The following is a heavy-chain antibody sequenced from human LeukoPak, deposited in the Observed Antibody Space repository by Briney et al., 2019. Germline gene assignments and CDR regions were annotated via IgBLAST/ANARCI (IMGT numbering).Heavy chain of an antibody. CDR2: ITSGGTT. V-gene: IGHV3-23*01. J-gene: IGHJ4*02. CDR3: AKEGGYSSSSVNY. CDR1: GFTFSNYD. D-gene: IGHD6-6*01. Sequence: PGGSLRLSCAASGFTFSNYDMTWVRQAPGKGLEWVSAITSGGTTHYVDSVKGRFTIARDNSKNTVYLQMNSLRAEDTALYYCAKEGGYSSSSVNYWGQGTLVTVSS.